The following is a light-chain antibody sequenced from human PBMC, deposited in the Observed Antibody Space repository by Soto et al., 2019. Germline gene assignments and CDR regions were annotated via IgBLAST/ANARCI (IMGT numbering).Light chain of an antibody. Sequence: IVMTQSPATLSVSPGQRATLSCRASQSVSTNLAWYQQKPGQAPRLLIYGASTRATGIPARFSGSGSGTEFTLTISGLQSDDFAVYYCQQYSNWPPWTFRQGTRVDFK. CDR2: GAS. V-gene: IGKV3D-15*01. J-gene: IGKJ1*01. CDR1: QSVSTN. CDR3: QQYSNWPPWT.